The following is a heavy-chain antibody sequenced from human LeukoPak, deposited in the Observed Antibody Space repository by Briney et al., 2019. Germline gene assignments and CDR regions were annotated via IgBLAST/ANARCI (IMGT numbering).Heavy chain of an antibody. J-gene: IGHJ4*02. V-gene: IGHV3-30*02. CDR1: GFTFNSYG. D-gene: IGHD6-13*01. CDR3: AILPGYSSGWYEVNY. CDR2: IRYDGSNK. Sequence: PGGSLRLSCAASGFTFNSYGMHWVRQAPGKGLEWVAFIRYDGSNKYYADSVKGRFTISRDNSRNTLYLQMNSPRAEDTAVYYCAILPGYSSGWYEVNYWGQGTLVTVSS.